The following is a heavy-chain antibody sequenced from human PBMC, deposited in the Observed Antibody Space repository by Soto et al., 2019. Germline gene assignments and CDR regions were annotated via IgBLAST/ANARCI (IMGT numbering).Heavy chain of an antibody. CDR1: GGSISSSSYF. V-gene: IGHV4-39*01. J-gene: IGHJ4*02. CDR2: IYYSGST. D-gene: IGHD6-19*01. Sequence: QLQLQESGPGLVKPSETLSLTCSVSGGSISSSSYFWGWIRQPPGKGLEWIGTIYYSGSTYYNPSLTSRVTISVDTSKNQFSLKLSSVTAADTAVYYCARARIAVAGTGHIDYWGQGTLVTVSS. CDR3: ARARIAVAGTGHIDY.